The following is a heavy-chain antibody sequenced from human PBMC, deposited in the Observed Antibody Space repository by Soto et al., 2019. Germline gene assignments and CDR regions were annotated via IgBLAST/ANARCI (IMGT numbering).Heavy chain of an antibody. CDR2: ISYDGSNK. D-gene: IGHD4-4*01. CDR3: TTTPTLTTPL. Sequence: GGSLRLSCAASGFTFSSYGMHWVRQAPGKGLEWVAVISYDGSNKYYADSVKGRFTISRDNSKNTLYLQMNSLRAEDTAVYYCTTTPTLTTPLWGQGTLVTVSS. V-gene: IGHV3-30*03. J-gene: IGHJ4*02. CDR1: GFTFSSYG.